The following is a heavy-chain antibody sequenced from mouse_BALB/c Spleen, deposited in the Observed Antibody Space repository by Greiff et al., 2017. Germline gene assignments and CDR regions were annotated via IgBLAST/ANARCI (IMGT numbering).Heavy chain of an antibody. V-gene: IGHV7-3*02. J-gene: IGHJ1*01. CDR3: ARAPWYFDV. CDR1: GFTFTDYY. Sequence: EVMLVESGGGLVQPGGSLRLSCAASGFTFTDYYMSWVRQPPGKALEWLGFIRNKANGYTTEYSASVKGRFTISRDNSQSILYLQMNTLRAEDSATYYCARAPWYFDVWGAGTTVTVSS. CDR2: IRNKANGYTT.